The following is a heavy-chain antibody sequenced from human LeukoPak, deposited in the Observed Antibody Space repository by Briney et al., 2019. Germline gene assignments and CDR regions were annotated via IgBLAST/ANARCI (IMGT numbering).Heavy chain of an antibody. Sequence: GGSLRLSCAASGFTFNDYTMHWVRQAPGKGLEWVSGITGSSDSVDFADSVSGRFTISRDNARNSLHLQMNSLRAEDTAFYYCAKSNWGSPFDYWGQGTLVTVSS. V-gene: IGHV3-9*01. J-gene: IGHJ4*02. CDR3: AKSNWGSPFDY. D-gene: IGHD7-27*01. CDR2: ITGSSDSV. CDR1: GFTFNDYT.